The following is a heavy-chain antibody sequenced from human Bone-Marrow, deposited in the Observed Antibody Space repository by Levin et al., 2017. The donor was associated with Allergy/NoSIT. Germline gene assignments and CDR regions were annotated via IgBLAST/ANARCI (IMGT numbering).Heavy chain of an antibody. CDR2: ISGSGGYT. CDR1: GFTFGSYA. CDR3: AKDKAAVRTHYGMDV. V-gene: IGHV3-23*01. D-gene: IGHD6-13*01. J-gene: IGHJ6*02. Sequence: GGSLRLSCAASGFTFGSYAMSWVRQAPGKGLEWVSGISGSGGYTYYADSVKGRFTISRDNSKNTLFLQMSSLRAEDAAVYYCAKDKAAVRTHYGMDVWGQGTTVTVSS.